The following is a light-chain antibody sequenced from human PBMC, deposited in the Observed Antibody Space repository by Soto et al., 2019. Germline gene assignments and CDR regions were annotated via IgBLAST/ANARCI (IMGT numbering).Light chain of an antibody. Sequence: QSVLTQPASVSGSPGQSITISCTGTSSDVGGYNYVSWYQQHPGKAPKLMIYDVSNRPSGVSNRFSGSKSGNTASLTISGLQAEDEADYYCSSYTSSSTLEVFGTGTNLTV. J-gene: IGLJ1*01. CDR3: SSYTSSSTLEV. CDR2: DVS. CDR1: SSDVGGYNY. V-gene: IGLV2-14*01.